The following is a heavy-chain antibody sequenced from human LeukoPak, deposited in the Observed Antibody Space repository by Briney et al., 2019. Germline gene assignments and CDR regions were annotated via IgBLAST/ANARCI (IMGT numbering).Heavy chain of an antibody. CDR2: IKPDGSEK. J-gene: IGHJ4*02. D-gene: IGHD1-26*01. Sequence: GGSLRLSCAASGFTFSNYWMSWVRQAPGKGLEWVANIKPDGSEKFYVDSVKGRFTVSRDDAKNSLYLQMNSLRAEDTAVYYCARDHPLLIFDYWGQGTLVTVSS. CDR1: GFTFSNYW. CDR3: ARDHPLLIFDY. V-gene: IGHV3-7*01.